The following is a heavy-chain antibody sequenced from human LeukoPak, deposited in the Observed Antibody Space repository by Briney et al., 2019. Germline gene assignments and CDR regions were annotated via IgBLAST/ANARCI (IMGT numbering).Heavy chain of an antibody. CDR2: ISSSGGST. J-gene: IGHJ4*02. V-gene: IGHV3-23*01. D-gene: IGHD7-27*01. Sequence: TGGSLRLSCAASGFTFSSYAMSWVRQAPGKGLEWVSAISSSGGSTYYADSVKGRFTISRDNSKNTLYLQMNSLRAEDTAVYYCGRDPAWGAIDYWGQGTLVTVSS. CDR3: GRDPAWGAIDY. CDR1: GFTFSSYA.